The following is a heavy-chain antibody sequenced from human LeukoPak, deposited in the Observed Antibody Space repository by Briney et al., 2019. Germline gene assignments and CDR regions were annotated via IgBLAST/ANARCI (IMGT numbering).Heavy chain of an antibody. CDR3: ARVTCGGDCYPSGPDYYMDV. Sequence: ASVKVSCKVSGYTLTELSMHWVRQAPGKGLEWMGGFDPEDGETIYAQKFQGRVTMTEDTSTDTAYMELSSLRSEDTAVYYCARVTCGGDCYPSGPDYYMDVWGKGTTVTVSS. CDR2: FDPEDGET. J-gene: IGHJ6*03. CDR1: GYTLTELS. V-gene: IGHV1-24*01. D-gene: IGHD2-21*02.